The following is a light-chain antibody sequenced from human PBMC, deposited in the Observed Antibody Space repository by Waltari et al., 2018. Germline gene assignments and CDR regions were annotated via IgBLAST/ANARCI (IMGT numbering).Light chain of an antibody. CDR1: QSISSW. Sequence: DIQITQSPSTLSASVGDSVTITCRASQSISSWWAWYQQKPGKAPKLLIYKASSLESGVPSRFSGSGSGTEFTLTISSLQPDDFATYDCQQYNSYWTFGQGTKVEIK. V-gene: IGKV1-5*03. CDR3: QQYNSYWT. CDR2: KAS. J-gene: IGKJ1*01.